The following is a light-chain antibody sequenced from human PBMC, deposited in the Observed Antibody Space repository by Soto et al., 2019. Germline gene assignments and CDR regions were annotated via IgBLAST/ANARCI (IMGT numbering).Light chain of an antibody. Sequence: DVVMGKCVDSVAGSLGEKATINCKSSQSVVYSSNNKNYLAWYQQKPGQPPKLLIYWASTRESGVPDRFSGSGSGTEFTLTISSLQSEDFAVYYCQQYNNWPPETFGQGTKVDIK. J-gene: IGKJ1*01. CDR3: QQYNNWPPET. CDR1: QSVVYSSNNKNY. V-gene: IGKV4-1*01. CDR2: WAS.